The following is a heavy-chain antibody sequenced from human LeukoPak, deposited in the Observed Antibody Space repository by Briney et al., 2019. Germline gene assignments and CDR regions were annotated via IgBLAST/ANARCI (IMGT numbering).Heavy chain of an antibody. CDR3: ARARGWQPNYYYYYMDV. Sequence: GGSLRLSCTPSGFTFNSYAMFWVRQAPGKGLEWESLIWYDGSNKYYADSVKGRFTISRDNSKNTLYLQMNSLRAEDTAVYYCARARGWQPNYYYYYMDVWGTGTTVTVSS. J-gene: IGHJ6*03. CDR2: IWYDGSNK. CDR1: GFTFNSYA. D-gene: IGHD2-15*01. V-gene: IGHV3-33*07.